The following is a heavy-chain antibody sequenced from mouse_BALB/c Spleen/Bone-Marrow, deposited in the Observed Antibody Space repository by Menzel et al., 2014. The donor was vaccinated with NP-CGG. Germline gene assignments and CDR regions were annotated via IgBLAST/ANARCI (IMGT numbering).Heavy chain of an antibody. J-gene: IGHJ2*01. D-gene: IGHD2-1*01. Sequence: QVQLQHSGAELMKPGASMKISCKATGYTFSSYWIEWVKQRPGHGLEWIGEILPGSGSTNYNEQFKGKATFTADASSSTAYMELSSLTSEDSAVYYCARFYYGNPTGYFDYWGQGTTLTVSS. CDR3: ARFYYGNPTGYFDY. CDR1: GYTFSSYW. CDR2: ILPGSGST. V-gene: IGHV1-9*01.